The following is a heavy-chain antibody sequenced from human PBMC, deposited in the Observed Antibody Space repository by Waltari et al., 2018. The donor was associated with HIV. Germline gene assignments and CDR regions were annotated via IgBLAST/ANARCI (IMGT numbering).Heavy chain of an antibody. CDR2: ITVNGVNT. J-gene: IGHJ4*02. CDR3: AQDPRSYGWSRFGN. Sequence: EVQLLESGGGLVQPGGSLRLSCAASGFTFSNYAMNWVRQTPGRGLEWVSAITVNGVNTYYADSVGGRFTISRDDSKNTLFLQMNSLRAEDTAVYYCAQDPRSYGWSRFGNWGQGTLVTVSS. CDR1: GFTFSNYA. V-gene: IGHV3-23*01. D-gene: IGHD3-10*01.